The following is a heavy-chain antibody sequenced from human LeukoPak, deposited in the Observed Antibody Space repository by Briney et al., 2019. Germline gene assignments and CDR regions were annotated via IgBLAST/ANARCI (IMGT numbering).Heavy chain of an antibody. CDR1: GGSVSSSTNY. CDR2: IYYSGST. J-gene: IGHJ4*02. Sequence: SETLSLTCTVSGGSVSSSTNYWGWIRQPPGKGLEWLGSIYYSGSTYYKTSLKSGVTIFIDTSNNQLSLRLSSVTAADTAVYYCARLGSAYPSSQIDHWGQGTLVTVSS. V-gene: IGHV4-39*01. CDR3: ARLGSAYPSSQIDH. D-gene: IGHD3-22*01.